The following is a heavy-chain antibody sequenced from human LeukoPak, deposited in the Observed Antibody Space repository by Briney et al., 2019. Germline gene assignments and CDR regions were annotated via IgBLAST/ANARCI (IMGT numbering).Heavy chain of an antibody. CDR1: GYTFTSYG. J-gene: IGHJ4*02. Sequence: GASVKVSCKASGYTFTSYGINWVRQAPGQGLEWMGWINPNSGGTNYAQKFQGRVTMTRDTSISTAYMELSRLRSDDTAVYYCARVWFGEFSSFDYWGQGTLVTVSS. CDR3: ARVWFGEFSSFDY. V-gene: IGHV1-2*02. D-gene: IGHD3-10*01. CDR2: INPNSGGT.